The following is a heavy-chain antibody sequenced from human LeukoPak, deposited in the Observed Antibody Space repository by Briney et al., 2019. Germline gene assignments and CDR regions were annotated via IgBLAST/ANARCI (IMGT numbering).Heavy chain of an antibody. CDR2: IYYSGST. Sequence: PSETLSLTCTVSGGSISSYYWSWIRQPPGKGLEWIGYIYYSGSTNYNPSLKSRVTISVDTSKNQFSLKLSSVTAADTAVYYCARGKRGKGLKTYYYDSSGYWPIDYWGQGTLVTVSS. D-gene: IGHD3-22*01. CDR1: GGSISSYY. CDR3: ARGKRGKGLKTYYYDSSGYWPIDY. J-gene: IGHJ4*02. V-gene: IGHV4-59*12.